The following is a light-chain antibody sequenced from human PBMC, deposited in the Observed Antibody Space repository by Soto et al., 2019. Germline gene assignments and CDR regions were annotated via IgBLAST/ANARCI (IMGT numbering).Light chain of an antibody. CDR3: QQYNSYPWT. CDR2: DAS. J-gene: IGKJ1*01. CDR1: QSISSW. Sequence: DIQMSRCPSTLSASVGDRVTITCRASQSISSWLAWYQQKPGKAPKLLIYDASSLESGVPSRFSGSGSGTEFTLTISSLQPDDFATYYCQQYNSYPWTFGQGTKVDIK. V-gene: IGKV1-5*01.